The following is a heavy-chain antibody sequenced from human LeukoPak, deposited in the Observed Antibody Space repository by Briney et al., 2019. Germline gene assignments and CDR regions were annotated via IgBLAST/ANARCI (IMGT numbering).Heavy chain of an antibody. V-gene: IGHV4-59*01. CDR1: GGSISSYY. D-gene: IGHD3-10*01. J-gene: IGHJ5*02. Sequence: SETLSLTCTVSGGSISSYYWSWIRQPPGKGLEWIGYIYYSGSTNYNPSLKSRVTISADTSKNQFSLKLSSVTAADTAVYYCARVRITMVRGRPNWFDPWGQGTLVTVSS. CDR3: ARVRITMVRGRPNWFDP. CDR2: IYYSGST.